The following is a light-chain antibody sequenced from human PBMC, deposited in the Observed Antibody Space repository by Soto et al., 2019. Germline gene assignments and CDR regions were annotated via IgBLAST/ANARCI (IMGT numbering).Light chain of an antibody. CDR1: SSDVGGYHY. Sequence: QSALTQPASVSGSPGQSITISCTGTSSDVGGYHYVSWYQQQSGKAPKLIIYEVSSRPSGVSNRFSGSKSGNTASLTISGLQADDEADYYCDSFTSSRAYVFGVGTKVTVL. V-gene: IGLV2-14*01. CDR2: EVS. J-gene: IGLJ1*01. CDR3: DSFTSSRAYV.